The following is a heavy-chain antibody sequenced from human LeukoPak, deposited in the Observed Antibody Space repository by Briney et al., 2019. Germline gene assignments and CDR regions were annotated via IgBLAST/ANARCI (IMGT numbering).Heavy chain of an antibody. J-gene: IGHJ4*02. Sequence: GGSLRLSCAASGFTFSSYAMXXXXXXXXXXXXXXSAISXSGXSTXXXXXXXGXXXXSXDNSKXTLYLQMNSLRAEDTAVYYCAKVALQWLAPIDYWGQGTLVTVSS. D-gene: IGHD6-19*01. CDR3: AKVALQWLAPIDY. CDR1: GFTFSSYA. CDR2: ISXSGXST. V-gene: IGHV3-23*01.